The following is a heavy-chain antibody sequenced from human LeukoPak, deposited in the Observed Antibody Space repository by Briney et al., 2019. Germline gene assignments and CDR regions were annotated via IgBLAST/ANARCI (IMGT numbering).Heavy chain of an antibody. Sequence: GGSLRLSCAASGFTFSSYAMHWVRQAPGKGLEWVAVISYDGSNKYYADSVKGRFTISRDNSKNTLYLQMNSLRAEDTAVYYCASHRYSSGWYTFDYWGQGTLVTVSS. D-gene: IGHD6-19*01. V-gene: IGHV3-30-3*01. CDR3: ASHRYSSGWYTFDY. CDR1: GFTFSSYA. CDR2: ISYDGSNK. J-gene: IGHJ4*02.